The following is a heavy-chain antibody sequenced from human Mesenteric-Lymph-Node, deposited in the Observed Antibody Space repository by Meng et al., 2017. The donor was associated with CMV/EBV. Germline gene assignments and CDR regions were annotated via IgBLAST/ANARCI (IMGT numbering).Heavy chain of an antibody. V-gene: IGHV3-74*01. Sequence: GESLKISCAASGFTFSNYVMIWVRQAPGKGLEWVSRINSDGSSTSYADSVKGRFTISRDNARKSLYLQMNSLRAEDTATYYCARDPGYSTSSGIFFFDYWGQGALVTVSS. CDR3: ARDPGYSTSSGIFFFDY. D-gene: IGHD6-6*01. CDR1: GFTFSNYV. CDR2: INSDGSST. J-gene: IGHJ4*02.